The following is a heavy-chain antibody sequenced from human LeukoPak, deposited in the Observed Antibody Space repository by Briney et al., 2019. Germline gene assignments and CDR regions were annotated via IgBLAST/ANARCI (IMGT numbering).Heavy chain of an antibody. J-gene: IGHJ4*02. CDR2: INGSGANA. Sequence: GGSLRLSCAASGFTFSSCAMNWVRQAPGKGLEGVSSINGSGANAYYADSVKGRFTISRDIAKNSLYLQMNSLRGEDTAVYYCVRGKGDYWGQGTLVTVSS. V-gene: IGHV3-23*01. CDR3: VRGKGDY. CDR1: GFTFSSCA.